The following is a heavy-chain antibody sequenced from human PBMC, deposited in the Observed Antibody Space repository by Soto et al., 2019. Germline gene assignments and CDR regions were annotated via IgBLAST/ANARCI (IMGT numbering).Heavy chain of an antibody. D-gene: IGHD1-26*01. J-gene: IGHJ4*02. V-gene: IGHV3-30-3*01. CDR3: ARADWELLRSFDY. Sequence: QVQLVESGGGVVQPGRSLRLSCAASGFTFSSYAMHWVRQAPGKGLEWVAVISYDGSNKYYADSVKGRFTISRDNSKNTLYLQMNSLRAEDTAVYYCARADWELLRSFDYWGQGTLVTVSS. CDR2: ISYDGSNK. CDR1: GFTFSSYA.